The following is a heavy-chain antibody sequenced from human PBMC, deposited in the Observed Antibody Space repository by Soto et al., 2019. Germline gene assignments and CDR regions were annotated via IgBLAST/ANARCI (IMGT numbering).Heavy chain of an antibody. J-gene: IGHJ4*02. CDR1: GFTFSSYS. CDR2: ISSSSSTI. V-gene: IGHV3-48*02. D-gene: IGHD2-15*01. Sequence: EVQLVESGGGLVQPGGSLRLSCAASGFTFSSYSMNWVCQAPGKGLEWVSYISSSSSTIYYADSVKGRFTISRDNAKNSLYLQMNSLRDEDTAVYYCARETQRGKLGYCSGGSCPLDYWGQGTLVTVSS. CDR3: ARETQRGKLGYCSGGSCPLDY.